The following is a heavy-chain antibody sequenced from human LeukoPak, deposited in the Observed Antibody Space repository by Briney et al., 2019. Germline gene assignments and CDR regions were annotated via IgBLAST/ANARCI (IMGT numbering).Heavy chain of an antibody. Sequence: ASVKVSCKASGYTFSSYGISWVRQAPGQGLEWMGWISAYNGNTNYAQMVQGRVTMTTDTSTSTADMEVRSLRSDDTAMYYCARDVGDIVTIPAAISVPWGQGTLVTVSS. V-gene: IGHV1-18*01. D-gene: IGHD2-2*01. CDR3: ARDVGDIVTIPAAISVP. J-gene: IGHJ5*02. CDR2: ISAYNGNT. CDR1: GYTFSSYG.